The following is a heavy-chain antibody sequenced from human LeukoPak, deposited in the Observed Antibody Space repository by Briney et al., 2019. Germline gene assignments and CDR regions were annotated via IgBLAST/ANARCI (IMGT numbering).Heavy chain of an antibody. CDR3: ARGGRGRWLQLRSQIFDY. CDR2: INHSGST. D-gene: IGHD5-24*01. V-gene: IGHV4-34*01. Sequence: ASLRLSCAASGFSFSNFAMSWVRQPPGKGLEWIGEINHSGSTNYNPSLKSQVTISVDTSKNQFSLKLSSVTAADTAVYYCARGGRGRWLQLRSQIFDYWGQGTLVTVSS. CDR1: GFSFSNFA. J-gene: IGHJ4*02.